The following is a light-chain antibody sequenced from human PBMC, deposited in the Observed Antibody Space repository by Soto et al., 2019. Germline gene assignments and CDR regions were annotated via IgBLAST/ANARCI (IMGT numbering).Light chain of an antibody. V-gene: IGKV1-5*03. J-gene: IGKJ1*01. CDR3: QQYSAYPGT. CDR1: QSISTW. CDR2: KAS. Sequence: DIQMTQSPSTLSASVGDRVTITCRASQSISTWLAWYQQKPAEGPKLLISKASSLESGIPSRFSGSGSGTEFTLTISSLQPDDFASYFCQQYSAYPGTFGQWTKVEVK.